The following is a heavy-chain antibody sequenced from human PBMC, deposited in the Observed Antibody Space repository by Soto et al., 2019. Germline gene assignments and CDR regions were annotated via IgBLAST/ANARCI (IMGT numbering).Heavy chain of an antibody. CDR2: IIPIFGTA. CDR3: AREDSSGLCDSYYYGMDV. Sequence: SVKVSCKASGGTFSSYAISWVRQAPGQGLEWMGGIIPIFGTANYAQKFQGRVTITADESTSTAYMELSSLRSEDTAVYYCAREDSSGLCDSYYYGMDVWGQGTTVTVSS. D-gene: IGHD5-18*01. V-gene: IGHV1-69*13. CDR1: GGTFSSYA. J-gene: IGHJ6*02.